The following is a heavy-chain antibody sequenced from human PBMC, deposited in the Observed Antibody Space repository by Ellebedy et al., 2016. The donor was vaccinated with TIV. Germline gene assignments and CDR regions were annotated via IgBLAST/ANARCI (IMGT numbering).Heavy chain of an antibody. J-gene: IGHJ5*02. CDR3: AGRGSYGDYAVQINSWFDT. D-gene: IGHD4-17*01. CDR2: IYQDGGVQ. CDR1: GFSFRSYW. Sequence: GESLKISCAASGFSFRSYWMSWVRQAPGKGLEWVANIYQDGGVQYYVDSVKGRFTISRDNADNSLFLQMNSLRAEDTAVYYCAGRGSYGDYAVQINSWFDTWGRGTLVAVSS. V-gene: IGHV3-7*01.